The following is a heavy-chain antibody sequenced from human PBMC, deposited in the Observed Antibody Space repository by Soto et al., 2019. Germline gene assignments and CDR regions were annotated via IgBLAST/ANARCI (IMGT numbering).Heavy chain of an antibody. CDR3: ARDREIYGDYGVWFDP. CDR2: IIPILGIA. J-gene: IGHJ5*02. CDR1: GGTFSSYT. Sequence: QVQLVQSGAEVKKPGSSVKVSCKASGGTFSSYTISWVRQAPGQGLEWMGRIIPILGIANYAQKFQGRVTITADKSTSTAYMELSCLRSEDTAVYYCARDREIYGDYGVWFDPWGQGTLVTVSS. D-gene: IGHD4-17*01. V-gene: IGHV1-69*08.